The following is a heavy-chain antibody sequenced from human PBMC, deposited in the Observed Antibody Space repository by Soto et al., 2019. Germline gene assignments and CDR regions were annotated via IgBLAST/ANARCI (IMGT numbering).Heavy chain of an antibody. Sequence: EVQLVESGGGLVQPGGSLTLSCAASGFTFRSYEMHWVRQPPGKGLQWISYISADGSGTYYADSVRGRFTISRDNARNSLSLQMNSLRAGAADTYYCVRDLHEPLPADVLRVTKWGQGTQVTVSS. V-gene: IGHV3-48*03. J-gene: IGHJ4*02. D-gene: IGHD3-3*01. CDR3: VRDLHEPLPADVLRVTK. CDR1: GFTFRSYE. CDR2: ISADGSGT.